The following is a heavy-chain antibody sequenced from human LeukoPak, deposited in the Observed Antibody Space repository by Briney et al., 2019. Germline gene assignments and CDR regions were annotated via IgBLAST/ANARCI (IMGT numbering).Heavy chain of an antibody. D-gene: IGHD5-24*01. CDR2: ISESGGNT. J-gene: IGHJ4*02. V-gene: IGHV3-23*01. CDR1: GFTFSSYA. CDR3: AKDRPGDGYNSD. Sequence: PGGSLRLSCAASGFTFSSYAMSWVRQAPVKGLEWVSTISESGGNTYYTDSVKGRFTISRDNSKNTLYLQMNSLRAEDTAVYYCAKDRPGDGYNSDWGQGTLVTVSS.